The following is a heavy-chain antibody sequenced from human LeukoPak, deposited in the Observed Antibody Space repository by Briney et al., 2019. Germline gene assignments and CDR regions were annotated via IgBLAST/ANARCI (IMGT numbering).Heavy chain of an antibody. V-gene: IGHV1-8*03. CDR1: GYTFTSYD. J-gene: IGHJ4*02. CDR3: ARHSSSHYDY. D-gene: IGHD6-13*01. CDR2: MNPNSGNT. Sequence: ASVKVSCKASGYTFTSYDINWVRQATGQGLEWMGWMNPNSGNTGYAQKFQGRVTITRNTSISTAYMELSRMRSEDTAVYYCARHSSSHYDYWGQGTLVTVCS.